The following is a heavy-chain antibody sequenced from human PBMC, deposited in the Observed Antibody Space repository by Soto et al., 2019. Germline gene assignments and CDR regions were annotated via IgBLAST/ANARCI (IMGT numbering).Heavy chain of an antibody. CDR1: GLSLTTSGVG. D-gene: IGHD3-3*01. CDR2: TYWDDDK. V-gene: IGHV2-5*02. Sequence: QITLNESGPTVVRPTETLTLTCRFSGLSLTTSGVGVGWVRRSPGKAPEWLSLTYWDDDKRYSESLKSRLTITKDTSKNKVVLTVANLDPTDTATYYCAHRVLRTVFGLVTTTAIYFDFWGQGTPVAVSS. J-gene: IGHJ4*02. CDR3: AHRVLRTVFGLVTTTAIYFDF.